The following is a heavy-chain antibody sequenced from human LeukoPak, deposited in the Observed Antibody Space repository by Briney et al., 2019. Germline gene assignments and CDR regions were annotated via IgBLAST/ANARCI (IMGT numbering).Heavy chain of an antibody. V-gene: IGHV4-61*01. CDR2: IYYSGST. CDR1: GGSVSSGTNY. J-gene: IGHJ4*02. CDR3: AREKVAARAFDY. Sequence: SETLSLTCTVSGGSVSSGTNYWSWIRQPPGKGLEWIGYIYYSGSTNYNPSLKSRVTISVDTSKNQFSLKPSSVTAADTAVYYCAREKVAARAFDYWGQGTLVTVSS. D-gene: IGHD6-6*01.